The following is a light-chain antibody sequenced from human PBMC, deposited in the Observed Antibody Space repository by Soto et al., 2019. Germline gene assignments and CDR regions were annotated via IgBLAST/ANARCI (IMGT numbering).Light chain of an antibody. Sequence: QSVLTQPPSASGPPGQRVTISCSGSSSNIGSNTVNWYQQLPGTAPKLLIYSNNQRPSGAPDRFSGSKSGTSASLAISGLQSEDEADYYCAAWDDSLNGVVFGGGTKVTVL. J-gene: IGLJ2*01. CDR3: AAWDDSLNGVV. CDR1: SSNIGSNT. CDR2: SNN. V-gene: IGLV1-44*01.